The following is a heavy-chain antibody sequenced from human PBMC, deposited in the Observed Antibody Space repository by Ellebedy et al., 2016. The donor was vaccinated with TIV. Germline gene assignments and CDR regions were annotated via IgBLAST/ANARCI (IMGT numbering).Heavy chain of an antibody. CDR1: GFTLNNAW. CDR2: IKSKADGGTT. J-gene: IGHJ4*02. CDR3: TTDIGYCDDGLCRRDLDY. Sequence: PGGSLRLSCAASGFTLNNAWMNWVRQAPGKGLQWVGRIKSKADGGTTDYTSPVKGRFTISRDDSKNTLYLQKDSLETEDTAVYYCTTDIGYCDDGLCRRDLDYWGQGTLVTVSP. V-gene: IGHV3-15*01. D-gene: IGHD2-8*01.